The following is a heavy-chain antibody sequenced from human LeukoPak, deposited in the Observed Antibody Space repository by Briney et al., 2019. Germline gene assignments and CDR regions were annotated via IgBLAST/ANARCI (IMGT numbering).Heavy chain of an antibody. D-gene: IGHD3-22*01. CDR3: AKDQNYDSSGSFDY. J-gene: IGHJ4*02. V-gene: IGHV3-9*01. Sequence: GGSLRLSCAASGFTFDDYAMHWVRQAPGKGLGWVSGISWNSGSIGYADSVKGRFTISRDNAKNSLYLQMNSLRAEDTALYYCAKDQNYDSSGSFDYWGQGTLVTVSS. CDR1: GFTFDDYA. CDR2: ISWNSGSI.